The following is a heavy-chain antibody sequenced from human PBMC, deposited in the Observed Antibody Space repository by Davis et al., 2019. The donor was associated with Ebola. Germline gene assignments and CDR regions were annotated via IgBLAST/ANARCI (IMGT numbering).Heavy chain of an antibody. CDR3: ARGEWERIVVVPAAIAGPTQYGMDV. CDR2: IIPILGIA. J-gene: IGHJ6*02. Sequence: SVKVSCKASGGTFSSYAISWVRQAPGQGLEWMGRIIPILGIANYAQKFQGRVTITADKSTSTAYMELSSLRSEDTAVYYCARGEWERIVVVPAAIAGPTQYGMDVWGQGTTVTVSS. CDR1: GGTFSSYA. V-gene: IGHV1-69*04. D-gene: IGHD2-2*01.